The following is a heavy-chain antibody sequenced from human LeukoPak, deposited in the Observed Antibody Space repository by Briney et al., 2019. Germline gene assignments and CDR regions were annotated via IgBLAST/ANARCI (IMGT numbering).Heavy chain of an antibody. Sequence: ASVKVSCKASGYTFTSYGISWVRQAPGQGLEWMGWISAYNGNTNYAQKLQGRVTMTTDTSTSTAYMELRSLRSGDTAVYYCARELAALYYYGMDVWGQGTTVTVSS. CDR2: ISAYNGNT. D-gene: IGHD6-25*01. V-gene: IGHV1-18*01. CDR3: ARELAALYYYGMDV. J-gene: IGHJ6*02. CDR1: GYTFTSYG.